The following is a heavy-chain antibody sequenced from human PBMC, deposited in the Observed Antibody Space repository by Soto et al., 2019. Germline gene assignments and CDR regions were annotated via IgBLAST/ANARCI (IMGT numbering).Heavy chain of an antibody. V-gene: IGHV1-24*01. CDR1: GYTLTELS. D-gene: IGHD2-8*01. Sequence: ASVKVSCKVSGYTLTELSMHWVRQAPGKGLEWMGGFDPEDGETIYAQKFQGRVTMTGETATDTAYMELSSLRSEDTAVYYCATADHCTNGVCYSYYFDYWGQGTLVTVSS. CDR3: ATADHCTNGVCYSYYFDY. CDR2: FDPEDGET. J-gene: IGHJ4*02.